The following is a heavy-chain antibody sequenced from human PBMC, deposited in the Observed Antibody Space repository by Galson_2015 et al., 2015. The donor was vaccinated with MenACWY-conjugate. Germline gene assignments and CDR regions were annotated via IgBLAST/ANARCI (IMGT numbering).Heavy chain of an antibody. D-gene: IGHD6-19*01. V-gene: IGHV3-7*03. Sequence: SLRLSCAASGFTFSRYWMSWVRQAPGKGLEWVANIKQDGSEKYYGDSVKDRFTISRDNADNSLYLQLNSLRAEDTAVYYCGTTIFGQWLIGFWGQGTLVTVSS. J-gene: IGHJ4*02. CDR2: IKQDGSEK. CDR1: GFTFSRYW. CDR3: GTTIFGQWLIGF.